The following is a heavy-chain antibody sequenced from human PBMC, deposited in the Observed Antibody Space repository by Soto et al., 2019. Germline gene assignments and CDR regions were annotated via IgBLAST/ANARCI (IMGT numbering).Heavy chain of an antibody. D-gene: IGHD3-9*01. CDR2: IWYDGSNK. V-gene: IGHV3-33*01. CDR1: GFTFSSYG. Sequence: GGSLRLSCAASGFTFSSYGMHWVRQAPGKGLEGVAVIWYDGSNKYYADSVKGRFTISRDNAKNSLYLQMNSLRDEDTAVYYCARDLGSLYYDILTGYYSWGDYYGMDVWGQGTTVTVSS. J-gene: IGHJ6*02. CDR3: ARDLGSLYYDILTGYYSWGDYYGMDV.